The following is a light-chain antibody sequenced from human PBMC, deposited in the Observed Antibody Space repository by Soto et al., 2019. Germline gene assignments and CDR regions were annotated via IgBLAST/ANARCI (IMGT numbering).Light chain of an antibody. Sequence: EIVMTQSPATLSVSPGDRATLSCRASESVTSSLAWYQQKPGQPPRLLIYAASTRATDVPARFSGSGSGTEFTLTISSLQSEDFAVYYCQQYGSSSTFGQGTRLEIK. V-gene: IGKV3-15*01. CDR3: QQYGSSST. J-gene: IGKJ5*01. CDR2: AAS. CDR1: ESVTSS.